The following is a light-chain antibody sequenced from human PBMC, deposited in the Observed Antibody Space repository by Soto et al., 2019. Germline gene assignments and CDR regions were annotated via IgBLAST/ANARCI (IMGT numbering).Light chain of an antibody. CDR3: QSYDSSLIGVV. J-gene: IGLJ2*01. CDR2: GNS. CDR1: SSNIGAGYD. V-gene: IGLV1-40*01. Sequence: QSVLTQPPSVSGAPGQRVTISCTGSSSNIGAGYDVHWYQQLPGTAPKLLIYGNSNRPSGVPDPFSGSKSGTSASLAITGLQAEDEADYYCQSYDSSLIGVVFGGGTKLTVL.